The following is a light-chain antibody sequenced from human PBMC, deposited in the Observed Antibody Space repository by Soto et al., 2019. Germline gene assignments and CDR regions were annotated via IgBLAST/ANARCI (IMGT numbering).Light chain of an antibody. CDR2: DVS. CDR3: YSYTTSSTRV. CDR1: SSDVGAYNY. V-gene: IGLV2-14*01. Sequence: QSVLTQPASVSGSPGQSITISCTGTSSDVGAYNYVSWYQQHPGKAPKLMIYDVSNRPSGVSNRFSGSKSGNTASLTISGLQAEDEGDYYCYSYTTSSTRVFGGGTKLTVL. J-gene: IGLJ2*01.